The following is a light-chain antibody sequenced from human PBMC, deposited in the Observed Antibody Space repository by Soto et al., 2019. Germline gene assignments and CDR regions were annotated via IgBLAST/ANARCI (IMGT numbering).Light chain of an antibody. CDR3: QQYNNYPWT. V-gene: IGKV1-5*03. CDR2: KSS. J-gene: IGKJ1*01. CDR1: QTVSIW. Sequence: DILMTQSPSTLSASVGDRVTITCRASQTVSIWLAWYQHKPGKAPKLLISKSSNLESGVPSRFSGRGSETQFTLTISSLHPEDFATYYCQQYNNYPWTFGQGTKVEVK.